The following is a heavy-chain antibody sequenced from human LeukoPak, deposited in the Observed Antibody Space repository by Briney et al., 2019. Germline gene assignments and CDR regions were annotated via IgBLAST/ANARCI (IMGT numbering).Heavy chain of an antibody. CDR2: IIPILGIA. Sequence: ASVKVSCKASGGTFSSYAISWVRQAPGQGLEWMGRIIPILGIANYAQEFQGRVTITADKSTSTAYMELSSLRSEDTAVYYCARGAVDFHSDAFDIWGQGTMVTVSS. V-gene: IGHV1-69*04. D-gene: IGHD6-19*01. J-gene: IGHJ3*02. CDR1: GGTFSSYA. CDR3: ARGAVDFHSDAFDI.